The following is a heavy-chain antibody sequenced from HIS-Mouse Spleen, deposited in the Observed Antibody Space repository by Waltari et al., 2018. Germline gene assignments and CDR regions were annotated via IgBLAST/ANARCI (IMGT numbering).Heavy chain of an antibody. D-gene: IGHD4-4*01. CDR3: ARGHDYSNYFDY. J-gene: IGHJ4*02. CDR2: MNPNSGNT. CDR1: GYTFTSYA. Sequence: QVQLVQSGAEVKKPGASVKVSCQASGYTFTSYATHWVRQDTGQGLEWMGWMNPNSGNTGYAQKFQGRVTMTRNTSISTAYMELSSLRSEDTAVYYCARGHDYSNYFDYWGQGTLVTVSS. V-gene: IGHV1-8*01.